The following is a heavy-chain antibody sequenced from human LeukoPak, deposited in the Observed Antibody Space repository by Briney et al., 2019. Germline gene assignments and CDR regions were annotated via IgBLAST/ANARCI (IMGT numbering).Heavy chain of an antibody. J-gene: IGHJ6*02. CDR1: GGSISSHY. CDR2: IYYSGST. Sequence: SETLSLTCTVSGGSISSHYWSWIRQPPGKGLEWIGYIYYSGSTTYTPSLKSRVTISLDTSKNQFSLKLSSVTAADTSVYYCARFKYDFWSGSRSYYFYGMDVWGQGTTVTVSS. D-gene: IGHD3-3*01. CDR3: ARFKYDFWSGSRSYYFYGMDV. V-gene: IGHV4-59*08.